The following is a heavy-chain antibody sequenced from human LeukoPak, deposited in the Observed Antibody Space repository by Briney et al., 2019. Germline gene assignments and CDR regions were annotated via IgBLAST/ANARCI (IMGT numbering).Heavy chain of an antibody. V-gene: IGHV3-64*01. Sequence: GGSLRLFCAASGFTFSSYAMHWVCQAPGKGLGYVSAISTNGDTTYYTNSVKDRFTISRDNSKNTLYLQMGSLRPEDMAVYYCARDQGYDHSGYNFFDSWGQGALVTVSS. CDR3: ARDQGYDHSGYNFFDS. CDR2: ISTNGDTT. J-gene: IGHJ4*02. CDR1: GFTFSSYA. D-gene: IGHD3-22*01.